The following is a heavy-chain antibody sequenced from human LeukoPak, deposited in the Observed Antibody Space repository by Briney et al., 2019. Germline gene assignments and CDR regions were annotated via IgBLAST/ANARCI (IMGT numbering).Heavy chain of an antibody. Sequence: PGGSLRLSCAASGFTFSSYSMSWVRQAAGGGLEWVSAISGSGDTTYHADSVKGRFTISRDNSENRLSLQMDSLRAEETSVYFCAKDTTAWWYHRAYMDVWGKGNTVTVSS. CDR3: AKDTTAWWYHRAYMDV. J-gene: IGHJ6*03. D-gene: IGHD2-15*01. CDR2: ISGSGDTT. V-gene: IGHV3-23*01. CDR1: GFTFSSYS.